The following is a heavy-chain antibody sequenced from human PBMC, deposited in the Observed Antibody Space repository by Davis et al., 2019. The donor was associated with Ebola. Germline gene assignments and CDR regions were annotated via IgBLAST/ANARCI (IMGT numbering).Heavy chain of an antibody. J-gene: IGHJ4*02. Sequence: PGGSLRLSCAASGFTFSSYGMHWVRQAPGKGLEWVAVISYDGSNKYYADSVKGRFTISRDNSKNTLYLQMGSLRAEDMAVYYCARSKGFRDGYNSYYFDYWGQGTLVTVSS. V-gene: IGHV3-30*03. CDR1: GFTFSSYG. CDR2: ISYDGSNK. CDR3: ARSKGFRDGYNSYYFDY. D-gene: IGHD5-24*01.